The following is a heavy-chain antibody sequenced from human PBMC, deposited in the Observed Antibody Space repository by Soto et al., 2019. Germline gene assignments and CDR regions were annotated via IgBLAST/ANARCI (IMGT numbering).Heavy chain of an antibody. CDR2: IVVGSGNT. V-gene: IGHV1-58*01. J-gene: IGHJ6*02. CDR3: AGVRYDFWSGYLGYYGMDV. Sequence: PVKVSCKASGFTFTISAVQWVRQARGQRLEWIGWIVVGSGNTNYAQEFQERVTITRDMSTSTAYMELSSLRSEDTAVYYCAGVRYDFWSGYLGYYGMDVWGQGTTVTVSS. CDR1: GFTFTISA. D-gene: IGHD3-3*01.